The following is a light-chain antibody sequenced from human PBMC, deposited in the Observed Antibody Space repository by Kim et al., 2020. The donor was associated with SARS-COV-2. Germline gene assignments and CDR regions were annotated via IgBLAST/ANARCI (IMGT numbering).Light chain of an antibody. CDR2: GKN. J-gene: IGLJ2*01. CDR1: SLRTYY. Sequence: SSELTQDPGVCVALGQTVRITCQGDSLRTYYASWYQQKPRQAPILVIYGKNNRPSGIPDRFSGSSSGNTASLTVTGAQAVDEADYYCNSRDKSGDHVVFGGGTQLTVL. V-gene: IGLV3-19*01. CDR3: NSRDKSGDHVV.